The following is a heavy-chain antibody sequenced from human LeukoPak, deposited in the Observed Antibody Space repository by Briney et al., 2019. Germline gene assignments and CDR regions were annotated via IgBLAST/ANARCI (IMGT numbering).Heavy chain of an antibody. J-gene: IGHJ5*02. D-gene: IGHD6-19*01. V-gene: IGHV4-34*01. CDR1: GGSFSGYY. Sequence: PSETLSLTCAVYGGSFSGYYWSWIRQPTGKGLEWIGEINHSGSTNYNPSLKSRVTISVDTSKNQFSLKLSSVTAADTAVYYCASDGSSGWYGWFDPWGQGTLVTVSS. CDR2: INHSGST. CDR3: ASDGSSGWYGWFDP.